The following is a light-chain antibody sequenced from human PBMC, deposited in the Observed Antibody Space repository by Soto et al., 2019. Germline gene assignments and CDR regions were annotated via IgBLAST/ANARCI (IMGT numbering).Light chain of an antibody. CDR1: QSINNW. V-gene: IGKV1-5*01. Sequence: DIQMTQSPSTLSASVGDRVTITCRASQSINNWLAWYQLKPGKAPKLLIYDASTLESGVPSRFSGSGSGTEFTLTISSLQPDDFATYYCQQYASYSPTFGQGTKVGTK. J-gene: IGKJ1*01. CDR3: QQYASYSPT. CDR2: DAS.